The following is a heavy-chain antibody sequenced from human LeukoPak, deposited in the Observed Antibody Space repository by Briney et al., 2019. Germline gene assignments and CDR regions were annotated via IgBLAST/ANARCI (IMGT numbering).Heavy chain of an antibody. V-gene: IGHV3-53*01. CDR2: IYSGGST. J-gene: IGHJ6*02. CDR3: ARGGIAAAGFGYYYYGMDV. Sequence: GRSLRLSCAASGFTVSSKYMSWVRQAPGKGLEWVSVIYSGGSTYYADSVKGRFTISRDNSKNTLYLQMNSLRAEDTAVYYCARGGIAAAGFGYYYYGMDVWGQGTTVTVSS. CDR1: GFTVSSKY. D-gene: IGHD6-13*01.